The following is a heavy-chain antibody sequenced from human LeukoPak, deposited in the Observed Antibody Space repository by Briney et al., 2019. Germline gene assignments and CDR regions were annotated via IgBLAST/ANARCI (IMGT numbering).Heavy chain of an antibody. Sequence: SVKVSCKASGGTFSSYAISWVRQAPGQGLEWMGRIIPILGIANYAQKFQGRVTITADKSTSTAYMELSSLRSEDTAVYYCASAPTRITMGRGVIPAYYYGMDVWGQGTTVTVSS. CDR2: IIPILGIA. CDR1: GGTFSSYA. D-gene: IGHD3-10*01. CDR3: ASAPTRITMGRGVIPAYYYGMDV. V-gene: IGHV1-69*04. J-gene: IGHJ6*02.